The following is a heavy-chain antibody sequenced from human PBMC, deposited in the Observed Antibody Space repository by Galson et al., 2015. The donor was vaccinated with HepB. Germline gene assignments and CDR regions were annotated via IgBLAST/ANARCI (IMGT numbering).Heavy chain of an antibody. J-gene: IGHJ6*02. CDR2: ITRSSSHI. Sequence: LRLSCAASGFSFSSYTMNWVRQAPGKGLEWVSCITRSSSHIYYSDSVKGRFTISRDNAKNSLYLQMNSLRAEDTALYYCARVRQEKGYSSAWYGVYYYGMDVWGQGTTVTVSS. CDR3: ARVRQEKGYSSAWYGVYYYGMDV. CDR1: GFSFSSYT. D-gene: IGHD6-19*01. V-gene: IGHV3-21*01.